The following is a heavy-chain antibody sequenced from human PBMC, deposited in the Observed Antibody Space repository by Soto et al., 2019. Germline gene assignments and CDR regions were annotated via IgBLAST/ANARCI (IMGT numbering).Heavy chain of an antibody. CDR2: ISSSSSYI. J-gene: IGHJ4*02. Sequence: EVQLVESGGGLVKPGGSLRLSCAASGFTFSSYSMNWVRQAPGKGLEWVSSISSSSSYIYYADSVKGRFTISRDNAKNSLYLQMNSLRAEDTAVYYCARDRLVITPYFDYWGQGTLVTVSS. V-gene: IGHV3-21*01. D-gene: IGHD3-9*01. CDR1: GFTFSSYS. CDR3: ARDRLVITPYFDY.